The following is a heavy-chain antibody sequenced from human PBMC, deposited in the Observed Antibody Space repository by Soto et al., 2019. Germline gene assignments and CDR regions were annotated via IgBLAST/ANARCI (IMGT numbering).Heavy chain of an antibody. V-gene: IGHV4-59*01. CDR1: GGSISSYY. D-gene: IGHD2-21*01. J-gene: IGHJ4*02. Sequence: SETLSLTCTVSGGSISSYYLSWFRQPPGKGLEWIGYIYYSGSTNYNPSLKSRVTISVDTSKNQFSLKLSSVTAADTAVYYCARNADYSMYHFDYWGQGTLVTVSS. CDR2: IYYSGST. CDR3: ARNADYSMYHFDY.